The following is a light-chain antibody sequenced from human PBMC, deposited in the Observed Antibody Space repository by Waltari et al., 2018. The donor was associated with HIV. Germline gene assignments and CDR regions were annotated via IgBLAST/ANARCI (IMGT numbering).Light chain of an antibody. CDR3: AAWDDSLSGYV. J-gene: IGLJ1*01. CDR2: RNN. CDR1: SSSSGSNY. Sequence: QSVLTQPPSASGTPGQRVTISCSGSSSSSGSNYVYWYQQLPGTAPKLLIYRNNHRPSGVPDRFSGAKSGNSASLAISGLRSEDEADYYCAAWDDSLSGYVFGTGTKVTVL. V-gene: IGLV1-47*01.